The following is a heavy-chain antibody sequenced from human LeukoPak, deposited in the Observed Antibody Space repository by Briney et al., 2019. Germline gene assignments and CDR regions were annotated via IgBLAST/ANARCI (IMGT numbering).Heavy chain of an antibody. CDR3: ATKQWLAPPPDS. D-gene: IGHD6-19*01. CDR1: GFTFSKYW. J-gene: IGHJ4*02. CDR2: INTDGTVT. Sequence: PGGSLRLSCAASGFTFSKYWMLWVRQAPGKGLESASRINTDGTVTTYADSVKGRFTVSRDNADNTMFLQMNRVRDEDTAVYYCATKQWLAPPPDSWGQGTPVTVSS. V-gene: IGHV3-74*01.